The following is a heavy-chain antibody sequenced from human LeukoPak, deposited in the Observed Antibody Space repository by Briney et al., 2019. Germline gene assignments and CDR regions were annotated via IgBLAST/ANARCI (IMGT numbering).Heavy chain of an antibody. V-gene: IGHV3-23*01. D-gene: IGHD2-8*01. J-gene: IGHJ3*02. CDR1: GLTFNNYA. Sequence: GGSLRLSCAVSGLTFNNYALSWVRQAPGKGLEWVSAISGSGDSTYYADSVKGRFTISRDNAKNSLYLQMNSLRAEDTAVYYCARMNGLRYFDAFDIWGQGTMVTVSS. CDR2: ISGSGDST. CDR3: ARMNGLRYFDAFDI.